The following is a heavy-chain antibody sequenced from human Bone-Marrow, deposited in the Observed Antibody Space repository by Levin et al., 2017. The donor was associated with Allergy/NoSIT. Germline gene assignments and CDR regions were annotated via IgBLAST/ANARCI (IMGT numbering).Heavy chain of an antibody. Sequence: ASVKVSCKASGYTFTSYDINWVRQATGQGLEWMGWMNPNSGNTGYAQKFQGRVTMTRNTSISTAYMELSSLRSEDTAVYYCARGVHQYSSGWYGLALRDWFDPWGQGTLVTVSS. CDR1: GYTFTSYD. D-gene: IGHD6-19*01. V-gene: IGHV1-8*01. CDR3: ARGVHQYSSGWYGLALRDWFDP. CDR2: MNPNSGNT. J-gene: IGHJ5*02.